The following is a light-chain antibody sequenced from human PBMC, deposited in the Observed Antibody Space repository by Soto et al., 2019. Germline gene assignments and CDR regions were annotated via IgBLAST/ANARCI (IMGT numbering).Light chain of an antibody. CDR1: SGHSSYI. CDR3: ETWDSNSWV. J-gene: IGLJ3*02. Sequence: QPVLTQSSSASASLGSSVKLTCTLSSGHSSYIIAWHQQQPGKAPRYLMKLEGSGSYNKGSGVPARFSGSSSGADRYLTISNLQFEDEADYYCETWDSNSWVFGGGTKLTVL. CDR2: LEGSGSY. V-gene: IGLV4-60*02.